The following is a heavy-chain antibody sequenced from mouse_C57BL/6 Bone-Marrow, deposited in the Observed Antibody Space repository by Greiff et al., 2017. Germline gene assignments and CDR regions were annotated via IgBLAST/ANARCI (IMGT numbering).Heavy chain of an antibody. D-gene: IGHD2-4*01. Sequence: QVQLQPSGAELVRPGASVTLSCKASGYTFTDYEMHWVKQTPVHGLEWIGAIDPETGGTAYNQKFKGKAILTADKSSSTAYMELRSLTSEDSAVYYCTREITASRYYFDYWGQGTTLTVSS. V-gene: IGHV1-15*01. J-gene: IGHJ2*01. CDR3: TREITASRYYFDY. CDR1: GYTFTDYE. CDR2: IDPETGGT.